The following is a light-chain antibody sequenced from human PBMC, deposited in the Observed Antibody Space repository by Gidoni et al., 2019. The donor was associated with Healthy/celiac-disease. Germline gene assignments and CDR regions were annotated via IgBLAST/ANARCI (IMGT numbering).Light chain of an antibody. CDR1: QSLLHSNGYNY. V-gene: IGKV2-28*01. CDR2: LGS. CDR3: MQALQTHVP. Sequence: DIVITQSLLSLPVTPGEPASISCRSSQSLLHSNGYNYLDWYLQKPGQSPQLLIYLGSNRASGVPDRFSGSGSGTDVTLKISRVEAEYVGVYYCMQALQTHVPFGQXTSVEIK. J-gene: IGKJ1*01.